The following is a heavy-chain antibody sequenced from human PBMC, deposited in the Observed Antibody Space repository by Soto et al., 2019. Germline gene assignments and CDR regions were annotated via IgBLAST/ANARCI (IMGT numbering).Heavy chain of an antibody. V-gene: IGHV4-59*01. CDR2: IYYSGST. CDR1: GGSISSYY. J-gene: IGHJ4*02. D-gene: IGHD2-15*01. CDR3: AREYCSGGSCYHYYFDY. Sequence: SETLSLTCTVSGGSISSYYWSWIRQPPGKGLEWIGYIYYSGSTNYNPSLKSRVTISVDTSKNQFSLKLSSVTAADTAVYYCAREYCSGGSCYHYYFDYWGQGTLVTVSS.